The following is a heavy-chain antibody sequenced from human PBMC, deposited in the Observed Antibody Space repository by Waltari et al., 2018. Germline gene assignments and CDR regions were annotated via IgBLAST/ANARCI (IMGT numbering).Heavy chain of an antibody. CDR3: ARTVGVIMFHFAN. Sequence: QVQLVQSGAEVKKTGSSVKLSCKVSGPKFNTTAIRWVRQTPGQGLDWMGGIIPIFGTPYYAQKVQATATITADRSTTTAYLELSSLRSEDTAFYFCARTVGVIMFHFANWGQGTLVTVSS. V-gene: IGHV1-69*06. CDR2: IIPIFGTP. CDR1: GPKFNTTA. J-gene: IGHJ4*02. D-gene: IGHD3-10*01.